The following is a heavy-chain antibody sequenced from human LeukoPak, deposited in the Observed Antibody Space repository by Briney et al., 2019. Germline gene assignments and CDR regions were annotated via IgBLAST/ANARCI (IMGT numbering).Heavy chain of an antibody. J-gene: IGHJ6*02. D-gene: IGHD5-12*01. Sequence: AAVKDSCKASGYTFTSYYMHWVRQPPGQGLEWMGIINPSGGSTSYAQKFQGRVTMTRDKSTSTVYMELSSLRSEDTAVYYCARAYSGYDLYYDYGMDVWGRGNTVTVSS. CDR1: GYTFTSYY. V-gene: IGHV1-46*01. CDR2: INPSGGST. CDR3: ARAYSGYDLYYDYGMDV.